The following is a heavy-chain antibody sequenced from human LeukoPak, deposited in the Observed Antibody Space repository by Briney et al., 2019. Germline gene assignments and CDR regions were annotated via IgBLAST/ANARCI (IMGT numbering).Heavy chain of an antibody. CDR2: INHSGST. CDR3: ASLYYYGSGSLASDY. J-gene: IGHJ4*02. CDR1: GGSFSGYY. D-gene: IGHD3-10*01. V-gene: IGHV4-34*01. Sequence: SETLSLTCAVYGGSFSGYYWSWIRQPPGKGLEWIGEINHSGSTNYNPSLKSRVTISVDTSKNQFSLKLSSVTAADTAVYYCASLYYYGSGSLASDYWGQGTLVTVSS.